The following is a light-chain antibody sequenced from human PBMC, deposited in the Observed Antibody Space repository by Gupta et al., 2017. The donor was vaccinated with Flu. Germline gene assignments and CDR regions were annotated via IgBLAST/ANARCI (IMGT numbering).Light chain of an antibody. CDR1: QSVLYSSNNKNY. Sequence: NCKSSQSVLYSSNNKNYLAWYQQKPGQPPKLLIYWASTRESGVPDRFRGSGSGTDFTLTISSLQAEDVAVYYCQQYYSTPYTFGQGTKLEIK. CDR2: WAS. J-gene: IGKJ2*01. V-gene: IGKV4-1*01. CDR3: QQYYSTPYT.